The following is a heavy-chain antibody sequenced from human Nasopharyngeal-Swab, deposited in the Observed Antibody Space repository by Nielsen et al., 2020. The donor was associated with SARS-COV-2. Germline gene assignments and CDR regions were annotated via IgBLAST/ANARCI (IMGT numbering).Heavy chain of an antibody. CDR2: INDYEDRL. V-gene: IGHV3-64*04. Sequence: GESLKISCSASGFTFSIYAMHWVRQAPGKGLEYVSTINDYEDRLYYADSVKGRFTISRDNSKNTLYLQMNSLRAEDTAVYYCAKGASSGWYGGYYMDVWGKGTTVTVSS. CDR3: AKGASSGWYGGYYMDV. CDR1: GFTFSIYA. D-gene: IGHD6-19*01. J-gene: IGHJ6*03.